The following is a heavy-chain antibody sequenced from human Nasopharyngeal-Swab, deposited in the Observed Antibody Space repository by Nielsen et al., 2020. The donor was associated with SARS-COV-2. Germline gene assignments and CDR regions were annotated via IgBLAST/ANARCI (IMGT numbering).Heavy chain of an antibody. V-gene: IGHV1-69*04. CDR3: ARDPGAATLDY. CDR1: GGTFSSYA. Sequence: SVKVSCKASGGTFSSYAISWVRQAPGQGLEWMGRIIPILGIANYAQKFQGRVTMTADTSTNTAYMELRSLRYDDTAVYYCARDPGAATLDYWGQGSLVTVSS. D-gene: IGHD3-10*01. CDR2: IIPILGIA. J-gene: IGHJ4*02.